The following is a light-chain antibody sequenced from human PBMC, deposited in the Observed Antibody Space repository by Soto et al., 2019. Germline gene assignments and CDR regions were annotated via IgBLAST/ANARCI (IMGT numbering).Light chain of an antibody. V-gene: IGKV3-20*01. CDR3: QQYGTSPLT. Sequence: IVLTQSPGTLSSSPGERVTLSCRASQSVSTNSLAWYQQKPGQAPRLLIYGATRRASGIPDRFSGSGSGTDFTLTISRLEHEDFAMYCCQQYGTSPLTFGGGTEVDI. CDR2: GAT. CDR1: QSVSTNS. J-gene: IGKJ4*01.